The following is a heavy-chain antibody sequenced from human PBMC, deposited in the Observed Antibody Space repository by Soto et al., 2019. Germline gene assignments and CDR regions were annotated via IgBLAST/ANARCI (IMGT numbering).Heavy chain of an antibody. CDR1: GFTVSGYY. J-gene: IGHJ3*02. V-gene: IGHV3-11*01. Sequence: PGGSLRLSCAASGFTVSGYYMSWIRQAPGKGLDWVSYISSSGSTTYYADSVKGRFTISRDTAKNSLFLQMNSLRAEDTAVYYCARDRMDCRGGSCYHKSFDIWGQGTVVTVSS. CDR3: ARDRMDCRGGSCYHKSFDI. CDR2: ISSSGSTT. D-gene: IGHD2-15*01.